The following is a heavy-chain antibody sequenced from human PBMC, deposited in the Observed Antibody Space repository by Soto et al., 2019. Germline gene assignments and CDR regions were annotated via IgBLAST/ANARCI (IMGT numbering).Heavy chain of an antibody. CDR3: GEPPKPTPGGIDF. CDR1: GVSIFSGDYY. Sequence: QVQMQESGPGLVRPSQTLSLTCAVSGVSIFSGDYYWTWVRQRPGKGLEWIGDIYYTGGTKINPSPSLRLTTPMNASKTRFPLPRTPVTAPDTPVSFGGEPPKPTPGGIDFWGPET. J-gene: IGHJ4*02. V-gene: IGHV4-31*11. D-gene: IGHD3-16*01. CDR2: IYYTGGT.